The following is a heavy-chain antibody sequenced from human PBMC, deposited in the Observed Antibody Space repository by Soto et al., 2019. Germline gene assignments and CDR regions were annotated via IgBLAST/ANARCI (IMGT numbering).Heavy chain of an antibody. J-gene: IGHJ3*02. V-gene: IGHV3-23*01. CDR3: VKEPMYSGSYNKAFDI. Sequence: GGSLRLSCAASGFTFSSYDMSWVRQAPGMGLEWVSAISTSGGSTYYADSVKGRFTISRDNSKNTLYLQMNSLRAEDTAVYYCVKEPMYSGSYNKAFDIWGQGTMVTVSS. CDR1: GFTFSSYD. D-gene: IGHD1-26*01. CDR2: ISTSGGST.